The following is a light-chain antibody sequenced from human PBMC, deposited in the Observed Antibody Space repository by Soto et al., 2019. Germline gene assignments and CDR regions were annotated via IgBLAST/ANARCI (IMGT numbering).Light chain of an antibody. V-gene: IGKV3-15*01. CDR3: QQYNSWAPWT. CDR2: GAS. Sequence: EIVMTQSPATLSVSPGERATLSCRASQSVNHNLAWYQQKHGHAPRLLIYGASTRATGVPARCSGSGSGTTFILTISSLLSEDFAVYYCQQYNSWAPWTFGQGTKVEIK. J-gene: IGKJ1*01. CDR1: QSVNHN.